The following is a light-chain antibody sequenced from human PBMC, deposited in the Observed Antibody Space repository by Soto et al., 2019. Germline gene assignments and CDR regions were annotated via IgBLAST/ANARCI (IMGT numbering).Light chain of an antibody. J-gene: IGKJ2*01. V-gene: IGKV3-20*01. CDR2: GAF. CDR1: RSLTKNY. Sequence: DIVLTQSPGTLSLSPGDTATLSCRASRSLTKNYLNWYQQKPGQPPRLLIYGAFRRATGVPDRFSGSGSGTDFPLTINILEPEDVAMYYCQQYGSSIMYTFGQGTKLEIK. CDR3: QQYGSSIMYT.